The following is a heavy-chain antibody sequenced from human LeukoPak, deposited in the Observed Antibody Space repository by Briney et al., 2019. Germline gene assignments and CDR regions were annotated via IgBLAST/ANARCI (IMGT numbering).Heavy chain of an antibody. D-gene: IGHD6-13*01. J-gene: IGHJ4*02. CDR1: GFTFSSYD. V-gene: IGHV3-21*01. Sequence: GGSLRLSCAASGFTFSSYDMNWVRQAPGKGLEWVSSISSSSYYIYYADSVKGRSTISRDNAKNSLYLQMNSLRVDDTAVYYCARVQSSTIDYWGQGTLVTVSS. CDR3: ARVQSSTIDY. CDR2: ISSSSYYI.